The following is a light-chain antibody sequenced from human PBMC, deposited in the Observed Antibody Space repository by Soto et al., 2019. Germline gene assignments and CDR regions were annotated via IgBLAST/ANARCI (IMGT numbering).Light chain of an antibody. J-gene: IGKJ2*01. CDR2: GAS. V-gene: IGKV3-20*01. CDR3: QQYASSPYT. Sequence: EIFLTQSPFTVSLSPIEIATLSCRASQSISSSYLAWYQQKPGQAPRLLIYGASRRATGIPDRFSGRESGTDFTLTITTLEPEDSAVYFCQQYASSPYTFGQGTKVDIK. CDR1: QSISSSY.